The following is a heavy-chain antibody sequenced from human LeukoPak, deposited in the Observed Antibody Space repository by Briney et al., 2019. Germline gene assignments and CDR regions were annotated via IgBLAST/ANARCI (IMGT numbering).Heavy chain of an antibody. V-gene: IGHV3-23*01. CDR1: VLTFSSYA. D-gene: IGHD2-2*01. CDR2: ISTGGGST. CDR3: AKARYCISTSCYVFEY. J-gene: IGHJ4*02. Sequence: GGPVTHLCAPSVLTFSSYAMGRVRAAPGKGPEVDSGISTGGGSTYYAESAKGRFTIPRDNTKNKLYLQMNILRAEDTAVYYCAKARYCISTSCYVFEYWGQGTLVTVSS.